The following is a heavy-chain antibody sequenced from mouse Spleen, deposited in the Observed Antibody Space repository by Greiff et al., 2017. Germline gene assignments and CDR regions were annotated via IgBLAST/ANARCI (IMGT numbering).Heavy chain of an antibody. J-gene: IGHJ4*01. CDR1: GYTFTDHT. CDR3: ARREESYYYAMDY. V-gene: IGHV1-78*01. CDR2: IYPRDGST. Sequence: VKLQESDAELVKPGASVKISCKVSGYTFTDHTIHWMKQRPEQGLEWIGYIYPRDGSTKYNEKFKGKATLTADKSSSTAYMQLNSLTSEDSAVYFCARREESYYYAMDYWGQGTSVTVSS.